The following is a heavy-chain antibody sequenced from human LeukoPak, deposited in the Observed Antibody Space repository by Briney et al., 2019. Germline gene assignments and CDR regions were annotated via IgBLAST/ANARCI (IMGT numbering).Heavy chain of an antibody. D-gene: IGHD3-22*01. V-gene: IGHV3-23*01. CDR1: GFTFNNYA. Sequence: PGGSLRLSCAASGFTFNNYAMSWVRQAPGKGLEWVSTISGSGGSTYYADSVKGRFTISRGNSKNTLYLQMNSLRAEDTAVYYCARRSYYDSTGYPFDYWGQGTLVTVSS. CDR2: ISGSGGST. J-gene: IGHJ4*02. CDR3: ARRSYYDSTGYPFDY.